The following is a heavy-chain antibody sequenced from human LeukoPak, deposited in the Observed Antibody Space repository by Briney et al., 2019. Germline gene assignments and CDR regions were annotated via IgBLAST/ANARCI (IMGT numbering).Heavy chain of an antibody. CDR1: GFTFSGSA. V-gene: IGHV3-73*01. CDR2: IRSKANSYAT. D-gene: IGHD6-6*01. CDR3: TRDSSSSGNYMDV. Sequence: PGGSLRLSCAASGFTFSGSAMHWVRQAAGKGLEWVGRIRSKANSYATAYAASVKGRFTISRDDSKNTAYLQMNSLKTEGTAVYYCTRDSSSSGNYMDVWGKGTTVTVSS. J-gene: IGHJ6*03.